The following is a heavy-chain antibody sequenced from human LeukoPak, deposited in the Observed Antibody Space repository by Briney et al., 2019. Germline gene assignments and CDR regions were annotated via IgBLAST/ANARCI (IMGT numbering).Heavy chain of an antibody. CDR1: GYTFTGYY. V-gene: IGHV1-46*01. CDR3: ARGYCTGVSCSGAWFDP. D-gene: IGHD2-15*01. CDR2: INPSGGST. Sequence: ASVKVSCKASGYTFTGYYMHRVRQAPGQGLEWMGIINPSGGSTSYAQKFQGRVTMTRDTSTSTVYMELSSLRSEDTAVYYCARGYCTGVSCSGAWFDPWGQGTLVTVSS. J-gene: IGHJ5*02.